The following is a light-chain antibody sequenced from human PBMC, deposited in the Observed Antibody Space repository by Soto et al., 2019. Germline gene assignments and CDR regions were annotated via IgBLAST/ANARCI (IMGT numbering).Light chain of an antibody. CDR3: QQHNRRPT. Sequence: VFRQSPQTPSLSLGERATLSWRARPSVTNYVAWYQQKPGQAPRLVIYAAINGAAVIPARFSGSGSGTVFTLTSSGLPAEYLADYCCQQHNRRPTFGQGTKVDIK. CDR2: AAI. V-gene: IGKV3D-15*01. CDR1: PSVTNY. J-gene: IGKJ1*01.